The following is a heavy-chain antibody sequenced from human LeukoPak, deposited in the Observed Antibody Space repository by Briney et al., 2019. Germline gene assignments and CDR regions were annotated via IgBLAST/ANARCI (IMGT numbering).Heavy chain of an antibody. D-gene: IGHD6-6*01. V-gene: IGHV1-2*02. CDR3: ARDPSGYSSSSEVGYDY. Sequence: GASVKVSCKASGYTFTGYYMHWVRQAPGQGLEWMGWINPNSGGTNYAQKFQGRVTMTRDTSISTAYMELSRLRSDDTAVYYCARDPSGYSSSSEVGYDYWGQGTLVTVSS. J-gene: IGHJ4*02. CDR2: INPNSGGT. CDR1: GYTFTGYY.